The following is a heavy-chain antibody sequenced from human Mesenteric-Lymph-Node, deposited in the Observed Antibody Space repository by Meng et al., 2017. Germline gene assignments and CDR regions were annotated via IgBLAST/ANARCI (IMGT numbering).Heavy chain of an antibody. J-gene: IGHJ4*02. CDR3: ARDLKKTYYYDSSGYSLFGY. D-gene: IGHD3-22*01. CDR1: GYTFTSYS. V-gene: IGHV7-4-1*02. Sequence: VQLVRPGAGLKKAGASVKVSCEASGYTFTSYSVSWVRQAPGQGLEWMGWINTNTGNPTYAQGFTGRFVFSLDTSVSTAYLQISSLKAEDTAVYYCARDLKKTYYYDSSGYSLFGYWGQGTLVTVSS. CDR2: INTNTGNP.